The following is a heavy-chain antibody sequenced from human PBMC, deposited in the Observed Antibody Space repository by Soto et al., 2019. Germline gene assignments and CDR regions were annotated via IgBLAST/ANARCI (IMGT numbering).Heavy chain of an antibody. CDR1: GFTFSSYA. V-gene: IGHV3-23*01. CDR2: ISGSGGST. D-gene: IGHD6-13*01. J-gene: IGHJ4*02. Sequence: PGGSLRLSCAASGFTFSSYAMSWVRQAPGKGLEWVSAISGSGGSTYYADSVKGRFTISRDNSKNTLYLQMNSLRAEDTAVYYCAKGIAAAGTGGYYFDHWGQGTLVNVSS. CDR3: AKGIAAAGTGGYYFDH.